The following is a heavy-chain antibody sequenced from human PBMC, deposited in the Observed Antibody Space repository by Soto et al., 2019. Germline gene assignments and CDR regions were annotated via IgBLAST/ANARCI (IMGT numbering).Heavy chain of an antibody. CDR3: ARKFCISTSGFRYYHMDV. CDR1: GYSFTTYA. V-gene: IGHV1-3*01. Sequence: GASVKLCCKASGYSFTTYAMHWVRQAPGQRLEWMGWINAGNGNTKYSQNFEGRVTITSDTSASTVYMELSSLRSEDTAVYYCARKFCISTSGFRYYHMDVCGKGTTVTVS. D-gene: IGHD6-25*01. J-gene: IGHJ6*03. CDR2: INAGNGNT.